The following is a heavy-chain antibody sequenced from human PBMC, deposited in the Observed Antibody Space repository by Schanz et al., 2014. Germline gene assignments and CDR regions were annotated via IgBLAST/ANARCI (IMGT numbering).Heavy chain of an antibody. J-gene: IGHJ6*02. V-gene: IGHV3-11*06. Sequence: QVQLVESGGGLVKPGGSLRLSCAASGFTFSDYYMSWIRQAPGKGLEWVSYISHNSHYTNYADSVKGRFTISRDTAENSVYLQMNSLRAEDTAVYYCARGHYGLDVWGPGTSVTVSS. CDR3: ARGHYGLDV. D-gene: IGHD3-10*01. CDR2: ISHNSHYT. CDR1: GFTFSDYY.